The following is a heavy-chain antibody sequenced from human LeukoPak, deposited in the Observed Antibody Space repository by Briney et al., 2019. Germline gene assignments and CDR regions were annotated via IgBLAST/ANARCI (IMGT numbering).Heavy chain of an antibody. Sequence: ASVKVSCKASGYTFTSYYIHWVRQAPGQGLEWMGLINPSGGSTNYAQKFQGRVTMTRDTSTSTVYMELSSLRSEDTAVYYCARGPRITLVRGGQWYYYMDVWGKGTTVTISS. CDR3: ARGPRITLVRGGQWYYYMDV. J-gene: IGHJ6*03. CDR1: GYTFTSYY. CDR2: INPSGGST. D-gene: IGHD3-10*01. V-gene: IGHV1-46*01.